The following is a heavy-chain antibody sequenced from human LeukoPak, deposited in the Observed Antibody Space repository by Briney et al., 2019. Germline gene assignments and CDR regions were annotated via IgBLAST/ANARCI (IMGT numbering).Heavy chain of an antibody. J-gene: IGHJ4*02. CDR1: GFTFSSYN. CDR3: ARGVPTGIDYFDY. Sequence: GGSLRLSCAASGFTFSSYNMNWVRQAPGKGLEWVSSISSTGSYIYYADSVKGRFTISRDNAKNSLNLQMSSLRAEDTAVYYCARGVPTGIDYFDYWGQGTLVTVSS. CDR2: ISSTGSYI. D-gene: IGHD1-1*01. V-gene: IGHV3-21*01.